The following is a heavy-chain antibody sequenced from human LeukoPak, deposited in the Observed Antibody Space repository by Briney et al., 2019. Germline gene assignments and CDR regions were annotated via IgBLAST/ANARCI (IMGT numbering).Heavy chain of an antibody. CDR1: GFTFSSYW. CDR2: IKQDGSEK. Sequence: GGSLRLSCAASGFTFSSYWMSWVRQAPGKGLEWVANIKQDGSEKYYVDSVKGRFTISRDNAKNSLSLQMNSLRAEDTAVYYCARGGIQVSGIDEFDYWGQGTLVTVSS. CDR3: ARGGIQVSGIDEFDY. V-gene: IGHV3-7*04. J-gene: IGHJ4*02. D-gene: IGHD6-19*01.